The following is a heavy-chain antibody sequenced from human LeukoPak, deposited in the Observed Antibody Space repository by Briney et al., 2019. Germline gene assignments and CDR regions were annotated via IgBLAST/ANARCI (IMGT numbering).Heavy chain of an antibody. Sequence: ASVKVSCKASGYIFINYGISWVRQAPGQGLEWMGWISPYNGGTNYAKNVQGRVTMTTDTSTSTVYMELRSLRSDDTAVYYCARAGYLVRFRYYYYYMDVWGKGTTVTVSS. D-gene: IGHD6-13*01. CDR1: GYIFINYG. CDR2: ISPYNGGT. V-gene: IGHV1-18*01. J-gene: IGHJ6*03. CDR3: ARAGYLVRFRYYYYYMDV.